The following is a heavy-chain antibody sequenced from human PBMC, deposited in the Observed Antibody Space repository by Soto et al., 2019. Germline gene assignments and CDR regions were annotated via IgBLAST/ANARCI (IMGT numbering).Heavy chain of an antibody. Sequence: QVQLQESGPGLVKPSQTLSLTCTVSGDSISSDGYYWSWIRQHPGKGLEWIGNIYYSGPTYYHPARKSRAIISVATSKTRFPLKLNSVTAADTAVYYCARGPPALARAFDPWGQGTLVTVSS. CDR2: IYYSGPT. D-gene: IGHD3-3*02. CDR1: GDSISSDGYY. CDR3: ARGPPALARAFDP. J-gene: IGHJ5*02. V-gene: IGHV4-31*03.